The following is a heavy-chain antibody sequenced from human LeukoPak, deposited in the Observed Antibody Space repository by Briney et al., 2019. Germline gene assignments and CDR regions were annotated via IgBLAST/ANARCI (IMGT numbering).Heavy chain of an antibody. CDR2: IRYDGSDK. Sequence: HPGVSLRLSCAASGFTFSSYGMHWVRQAPGKGLEWVAFIRYDGSDKYYADSVKGRFTISRDNSKNTLYLQMNSLRAEDTAAYYCANLPIRGSGSYYTDYWGQGTLVTVSS. CDR1: GFTFSSYG. CDR3: ANLPIRGSGSYYTDY. D-gene: IGHD3-10*01. V-gene: IGHV3-30*02. J-gene: IGHJ4*02.